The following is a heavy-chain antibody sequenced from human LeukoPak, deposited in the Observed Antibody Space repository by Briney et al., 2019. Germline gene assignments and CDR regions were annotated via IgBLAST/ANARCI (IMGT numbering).Heavy chain of an antibody. CDR3: ARVMAARSFYFDH. D-gene: IGHD3-16*02. CDR1: LFTFGTYW. CDR2: INQDGSER. Sequence: GGSLRLSCAASLFTFGTYWMSWVRQAPGKGLEWVANINQDGSERYLADSLKGRFTVSRDNAKKSLYLEMKSLRAGDMAVYYCARVMAARSFYFDHWGQGTLVTVSS. J-gene: IGHJ4*02. V-gene: IGHV3-7*01.